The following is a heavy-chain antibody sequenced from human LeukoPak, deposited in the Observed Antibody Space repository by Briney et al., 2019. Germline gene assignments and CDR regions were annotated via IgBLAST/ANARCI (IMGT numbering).Heavy chain of an antibody. Sequence: SETLSHTCAVYGGSFSGYYWSWIRQPPGKGLEWIGEINHSGSTNYNPSLKSRVTISVDTSKNQFSLKLSSVTAADTAVYYCARESNIVVVPAAIMYNWFDPWGQGTLVTVSS. CDR1: GGSFSGYY. CDR2: INHSGST. V-gene: IGHV4-34*01. J-gene: IGHJ5*02. CDR3: ARESNIVVVPAAIMYNWFDP. D-gene: IGHD2-2*02.